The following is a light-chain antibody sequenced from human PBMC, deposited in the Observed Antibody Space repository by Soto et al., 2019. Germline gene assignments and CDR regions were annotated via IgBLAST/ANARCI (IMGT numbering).Light chain of an antibody. CDR2: GAS. CDR3: QQYGSSPSWT. V-gene: IGKV3-20*01. Sequence: EIVLTQSPGTLSLSPGDRATLSCRASQSVSSSYLAWYQQKPGQAPGLLIYGASSRATGIPDRFSGSGSGTDFTLTISRLEPEDFAVYYGQQYGSSPSWTFGQGTKVDIK. CDR1: QSVSSSY. J-gene: IGKJ1*01.